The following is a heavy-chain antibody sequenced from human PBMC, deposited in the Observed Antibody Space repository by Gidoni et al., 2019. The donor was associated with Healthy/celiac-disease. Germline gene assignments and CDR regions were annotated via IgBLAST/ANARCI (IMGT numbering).Heavy chain of an antibody. Sequence: QVQLVESGGGVVQPGRSLRLSCAASGFTFSSYDMHWVRQAPGKGLECVAVISYDGSNKYYADSVKGRFTISRDNSKNTLYLQMNSLRAEDTAVYYCARDSAGITMIVEGGWFDPWGQGTLVTVSS. J-gene: IGHJ5*02. CDR1: GFTFSSYD. D-gene: IGHD3-22*01. CDR2: ISYDGSNK. CDR3: ARDSAGITMIVEGGWFDP. V-gene: IGHV3-30-3*01.